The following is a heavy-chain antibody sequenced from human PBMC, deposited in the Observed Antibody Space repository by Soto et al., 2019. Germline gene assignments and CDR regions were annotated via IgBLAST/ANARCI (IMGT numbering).Heavy chain of an antibody. D-gene: IGHD3-10*01. CDR3: ATIRVTMVRGGLHDY. CDR2: FDPEDGET. CDR1: GYTLTELS. Sequence: GASVKVSCNVSGYTLTELSMHWVRQAPGKGLELMGGFDPEDGETIYAQKFQGRVTMTEDTSTDTAYMELSSLRSEDTAVYYCATIRVTMVRGGLHDYWGQGTLVTGSS. V-gene: IGHV1-24*01. J-gene: IGHJ4*02.